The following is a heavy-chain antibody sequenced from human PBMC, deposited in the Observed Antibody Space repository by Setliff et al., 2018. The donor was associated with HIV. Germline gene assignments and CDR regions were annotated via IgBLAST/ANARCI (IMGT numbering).Heavy chain of an antibody. V-gene: IGHV4-31*03. CDR3: ARVPTNPDFYYYYMDV. CDR2: IYYSGGT. Sequence: SETLSLTCTVSGGSISSGGYYWSWIRQHPGKGLEWIGYIYYSGGTYYNPSLKSRVTISVDTSKDQFSLKLSSVTAADTAVYYCARVPTNPDFYYYYMDVWGKGTTVTVSS. CDR1: GGSISSGGYY. J-gene: IGHJ6*03.